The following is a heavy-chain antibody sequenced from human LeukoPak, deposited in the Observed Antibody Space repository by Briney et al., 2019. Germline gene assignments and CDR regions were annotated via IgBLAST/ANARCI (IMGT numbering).Heavy chain of an antibody. Sequence: ASVKVSCKASGYTFTSYGISWVRQAPGQGLEWMGWISAYNGNTNYAQKLQGRVTMTTDTSTSTAYMELRSLRSDDTAVYYCARVQPVRVRQKYNWFDPWGQGTLVTVSS. CDR2: ISAYNGNT. CDR1: GYTFTSYG. V-gene: IGHV1-18*01. D-gene: IGHD5-18*01. CDR3: ARVQPVRVRQKYNWFDP. J-gene: IGHJ5*02.